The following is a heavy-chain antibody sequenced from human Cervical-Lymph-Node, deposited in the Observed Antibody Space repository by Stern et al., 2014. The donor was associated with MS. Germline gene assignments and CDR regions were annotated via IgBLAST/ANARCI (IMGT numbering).Heavy chain of an antibody. CDR2: IFSGGSDI. CDR1: GYTFTSYW. Sequence: VQLVESGPEVKRPGESLKISCQASGYTFTSYWIGWVRQMPGKALEWIAIIFSGGSDISCSRPFQGQVTISADKSSSTAYLQWNNLKASDTAIYYCARQRYFDYWGQGTLVTVSS. CDR3: ARQRYFDY. V-gene: IGHV5-51*01. J-gene: IGHJ4*02.